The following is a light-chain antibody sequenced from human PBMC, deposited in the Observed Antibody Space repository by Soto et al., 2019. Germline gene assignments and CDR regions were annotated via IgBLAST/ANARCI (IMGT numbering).Light chain of an antibody. V-gene: IGLV2-8*01. CDR1: TGDVGGYNY. CDR2: EVS. J-gene: IGLJ2*01. Sequence: QSALTQPPSASGSPGQSVTISGTGTTGDVGGYNYASWYQQYPGKAPKLMIYEVSKRPSGVPDRFSGSKSGNTASLTVSGLQAEDEADYYCSSYAGSNNLIFGGGTKLTVL. CDR3: SSYAGSNNLI.